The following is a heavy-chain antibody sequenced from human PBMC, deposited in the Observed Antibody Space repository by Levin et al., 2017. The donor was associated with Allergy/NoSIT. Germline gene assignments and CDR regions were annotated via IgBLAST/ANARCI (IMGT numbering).Heavy chain of an antibody. J-gene: IGHJ4*02. Sequence: RAGGSLRLSCAASGFTFSGSAMHWVRQASGKGLEWVGRIRSKTNNYATAYAASVKGRFTISRDDSKNTTYLQMNSLKTEDTAVYYCTSPHIGSYPLDYWGQGTLVTVSS. V-gene: IGHV3-73*01. CDR1: GFTFSGSA. D-gene: IGHD1-26*01. CDR3: TSPHIGSYPLDY. CDR2: IRSKTNNYAT.